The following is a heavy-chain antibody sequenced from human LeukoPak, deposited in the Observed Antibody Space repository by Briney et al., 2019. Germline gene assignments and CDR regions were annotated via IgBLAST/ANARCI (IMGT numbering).Heavy chain of an antibody. D-gene: IGHD1-26*01. CDR1: GFTVSTNY. V-gene: IGHV3-66*02. Sequence: GGSLRLSCAASGFTVSTNYMSWVRQAPGKGLEWVSVIYNGGSTYYADSVKGRFTISSDNSKNTLYLQMNSLRAEDTAVYYCATVGTTSAAIVFDYWGQGTLVTVSS. CDR2: IYNGGST. CDR3: ATVGTTSAAIVFDY. J-gene: IGHJ4*02.